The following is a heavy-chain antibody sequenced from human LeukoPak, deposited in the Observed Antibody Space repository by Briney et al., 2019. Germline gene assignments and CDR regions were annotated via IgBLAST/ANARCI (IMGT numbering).Heavy chain of an antibody. CDR2: INPDSGGT. CDR3: ARVGYWNDETGLFDP. D-gene: IGHD1-1*01. J-gene: IGHJ5*02. CDR1: GYTFTCYY. Sequence: ASVKVSCKASGYTFTCYYMHWVRQAPGQGLEWMGWINPDSGGTNYAQKFQGRVTMTSDTSISTAYMELSRLRSDDTAVYYCARVGYWNDETGLFDPWGQGSLVTVSS. V-gene: IGHV1-2*02.